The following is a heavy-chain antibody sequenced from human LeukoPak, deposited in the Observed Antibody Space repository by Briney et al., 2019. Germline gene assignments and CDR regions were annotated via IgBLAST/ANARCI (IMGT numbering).Heavy chain of an antibody. Sequence: ASVKVSCKASGGTFSSYAISWVRQAPGQGLEWMGGIIPIFGTANYAQKFQGRVTITADKSTSTAYMELSSLRSEDTAVYYCARYQKPPYNWFDPWGQGTLVTVSS. D-gene: IGHD2-2*01. J-gene: IGHJ5*02. V-gene: IGHV1-69*06. CDR2: IIPIFGTA. CDR3: ARYQKPPYNWFDP. CDR1: GGTFSSYA.